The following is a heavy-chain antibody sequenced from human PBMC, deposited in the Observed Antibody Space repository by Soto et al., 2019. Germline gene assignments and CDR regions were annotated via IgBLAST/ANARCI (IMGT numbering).Heavy chain of an antibody. J-gene: IGHJ4*02. V-gene: IGHV4-59*01. CDR2: IYYSGST. CDR1: GGSISSYY. Sequence: PSETLSLTCTVSGGSISSYYWSWIRQPPGKGLEWIGYIYYSGSTNYNPSLKSRVTISVYKSKNQFSLKQSSVTDADTAVYYCASSGGLGYFDYCGQGTLVTVS. CDR3: ASSGGLGYFDY. D-gene: IGHD7-27*01.